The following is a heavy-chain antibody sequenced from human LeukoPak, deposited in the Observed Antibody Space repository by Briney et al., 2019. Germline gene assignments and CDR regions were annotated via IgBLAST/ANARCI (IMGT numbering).Heavy chain of an antibody. D-gene: IGHD4-17*01. J-gene: IGHJ3*02. CDR2: IYHSGNIYESAST. CDR1: GGSISSGGYY. Sequence: PSETLSLTCTVSGGSISSGGYYWSWIRQPPGKGLEWIGYIYHSGNIYESASTFYNPSLKSRVTISVDRSKNQFFLDLNSVTAADTAMYYCARDYPIDYGDYGGGAFDIWGQGTMVTVSS. V-gene: IGHV4-30-2*01. CDR3: ARDYPIDYGDYGGGAFDI.